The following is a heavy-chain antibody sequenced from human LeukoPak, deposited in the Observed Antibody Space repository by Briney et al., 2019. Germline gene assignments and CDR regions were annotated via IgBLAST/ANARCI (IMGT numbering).Heavy chain of an antibody. D-gene: IGHD2-21*02. J-gene: IGHJ5*02. CDR2: INPSGGST. CDR1: GYTFTSYY. CDR3: ARAPQSHPPLCGGDCWWFDP. Sequence: GASVKVSCKASGYTFTSYYMHWVRQAPGQGLEWMGVINPSGGSTSYAQNFQGRVTMTRDTSTSTVYMELSSLRSEDTAVYYCARAPQSHPPLCGGDCWWFDPWGQGTLVTVSS. V-gene: IGHV1-46*01.